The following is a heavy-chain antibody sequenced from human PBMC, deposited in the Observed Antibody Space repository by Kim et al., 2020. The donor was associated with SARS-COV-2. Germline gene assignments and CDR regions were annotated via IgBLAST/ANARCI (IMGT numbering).Heavy chain of an antibody. J-gene: IGHJ4*02. V-gene: IGHV4-39*07. D-gene: IGHD4-17*01. CDR3: ARGGYDYGGFFDY. Sequence: YNPSLKSRVTISVDTSKNQFSLKLSSVTAADTAVYYCARGGYDYGGFFDYWGQGTLVTASS.